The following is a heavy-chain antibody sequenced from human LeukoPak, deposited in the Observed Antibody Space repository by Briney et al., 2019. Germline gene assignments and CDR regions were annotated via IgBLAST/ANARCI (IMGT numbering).Heavy chain of an antibody. CDR1: GFTFDDYA. V-gene: IGHV3-9*01. Sequence: GGSLRLSCAASGFTFDDYAMHWVRQTPGKGLEWVSGISWNSGSIGYADSVKGRFTISRDNAKNSLYLQMNSLRAEDTAVYYCAKGGRGGSYWDYYYYMDVWGKGTTVTVSS. CDR2: ISWNSGSI. D-gene: IGHD1-26*01. CDR3: AKGGRGGSYWDYYYYMDV. J-gene: IGHJ6*03.